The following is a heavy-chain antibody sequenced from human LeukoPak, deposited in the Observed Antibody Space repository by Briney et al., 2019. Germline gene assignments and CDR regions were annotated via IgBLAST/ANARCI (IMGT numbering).Heavy chain of an antibody. CDR1: GGSFSGYY. J-gene: IGHJ5*02. Sequence: SETLSLTCAVYGGSFSGYYWSWIRQPPGKGLEWIGKINHSGSTNYNPSLKSRVTISVDTSKNQFSLKLSSVTAADTAVYYCARAGMAARRFWFDPWGQGTLVTVSS. V-gene: IGHV4-34*01. D-gene: IGHD6-6*01. CDR3: ARAGMAARRFWFDP. CDR2: INHSGST.